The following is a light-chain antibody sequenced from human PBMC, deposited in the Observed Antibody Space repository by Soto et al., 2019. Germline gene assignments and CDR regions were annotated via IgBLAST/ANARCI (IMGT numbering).Light chain of an antibody. Sequence: EIVLTQSPGTLSLSPGERATLSCRASQSVSSSYLAWYQQKPGQAPRLLIYGASSRATGIPDRFSGSGSGTDFTLSISRLEPEDLAVYYCQQYGSSPITFGQGTRLEMK. V-gene: IGKV3-20*01. J-gene: IGKJ5*01. CDR1: QSVSSSY. CDR2: GAS. CDR3: QQYGSSPIT.